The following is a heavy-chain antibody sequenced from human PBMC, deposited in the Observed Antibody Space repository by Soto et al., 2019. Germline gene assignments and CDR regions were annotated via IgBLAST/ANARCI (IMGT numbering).Heavy chain of an antibody. CDR2: ISGSGGST. V-gene: IGHV3-23*01. Sequence: GGSLRLSCAASGFTFSSYAMSWVRQAPGKGLEWVSAISGSGGSTYYADSVKGRFTISRDNSKNTLYLQMNSLRAEDTAVYYCAKLALLWFGAPEGNWFDPWGQGTLVTVSS. CDR1: GFTFSSYA. D-gene: IGHD3-10*01. J-gene: IGHJ5*02. CDR3: AKLALLWFGAPEGNWFDP.